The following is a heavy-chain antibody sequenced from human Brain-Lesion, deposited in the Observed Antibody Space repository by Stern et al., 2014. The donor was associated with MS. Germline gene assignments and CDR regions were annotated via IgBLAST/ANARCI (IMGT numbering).Heavy chain of an antibody. D-gene: IGHD1-14*01. Sequence: VQLVQSGGDLVQPGRSLRLSCAAFGFTFDDYAMHWVRQAPGKGLEWVAGISWNSGTIGYADSVKVRFTTSRDNAYSSLYLQMNSLRPEDTALYYCARDITGSSAYFAYWGQGTLVTVSS. J-gene: IGHJ4*02. CDR1: GFTFDDYA. CDR2: ISWNSGTI. V-gene: IGHV3-9*01. CDR3: ARDITGSSAYFAY.